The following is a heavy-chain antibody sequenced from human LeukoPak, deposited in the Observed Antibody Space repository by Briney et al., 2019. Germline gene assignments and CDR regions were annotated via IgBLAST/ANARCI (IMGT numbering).Heavy chain of an antibody. J-gene: IGHJ6*02. Sequence: GGSLRLSCAASGFTVNSNHMSWVRQAPGKGLEWVSVIYRGGSTYYADSVKGRFTISRDNSKNTLYLQMNSLRAEDTAVYYCARVQTTSVYYYGMDVWGQGTTVTVSS. V-gene: IGHV3-53*01. D-gene: IGHD4-17*01. CDR1: GFTVNSNH. CDR2: IYRGGST. CDR3: ARVQTTSVYYYGMDV.